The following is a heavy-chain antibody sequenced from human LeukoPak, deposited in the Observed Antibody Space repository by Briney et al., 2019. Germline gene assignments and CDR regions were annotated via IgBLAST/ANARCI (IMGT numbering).Heavy chain of an antibody. J-gene: IGHJ6*02. D-gene: IGHD3-9*01. Sequence: SETLSLTCTVSGGSISSYYWSWIRQPPGKGLEWIGYIYYSGSTNYNPSLKSRVTISVDTSKNQFSLKLSSVTAADTAVYYCASGGLRYFDWLPSHYYYGMDVWGQGTTVTVSS. CDR3: ASGGLRYFDWLPSHYYYGMDV. CDR1: GGSISSYY. V-gene: IGHV4-59*01. CDR2: IYYSGST.